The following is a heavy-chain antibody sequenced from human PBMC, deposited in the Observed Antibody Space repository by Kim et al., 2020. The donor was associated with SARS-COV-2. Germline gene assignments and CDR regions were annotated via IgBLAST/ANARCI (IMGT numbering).Heavy chain of an antibody. CDR2: INHSGST. D-gene: IGHD3-3*02. J-gene: IGHJ4*02. Sequence: SETLSLTCAVYGGSFSGYYWSWIRQPPGKGLEWIGEINHSGSTNYNPSLKSRVTISVDTSKNQFSLKLSSVTAADTAVYYCARGHFWSGYYWGQGTLVTVSS. CDR3: ARGHFWSGYY. V-gene: IGHV4-34*01. CDR1: GGSFSGYY.